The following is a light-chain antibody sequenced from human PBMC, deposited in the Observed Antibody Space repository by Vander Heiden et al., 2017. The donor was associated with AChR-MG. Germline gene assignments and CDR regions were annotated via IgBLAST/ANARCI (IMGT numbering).Light chain of an antibody. CDR1: QSLLYSDGKTY. Sequence: DVVMTQTQLSLSVTPGQPASISCKSSQSLLYSDGKTYLYWYLQKAGQPPQLLIHEVSNRVSGVPDRFNGSGSGTDFTLKISRVEAEDVGVYYCRHSIEAPHTFGQGTKLEIK. CDR3: RHSIEAPHT. J-gene: IGKJ2*01. CDR2: EVS. V-gene: IGKV2D-29*01.